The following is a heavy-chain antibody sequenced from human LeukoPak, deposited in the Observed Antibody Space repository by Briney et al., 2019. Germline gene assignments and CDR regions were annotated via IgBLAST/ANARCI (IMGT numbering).Heavy chain of an antibody. Sequence: SETLSLTCTVSGGSISSSSYYWGWLRHPPGKGLEWIGSIYYSGSTYYNPSLKTRVTISVDTSKNQFSLKLSSVTAADTAVYYCARYVWVAVAGTDDYWGQGTLVTVSS. D-gene: IGHD6-19*01. V-gene: IGHV4-39*01. CDR1: GGSISSSSYY. J-gene: IGHJ4*02. CDR2: IYYSGST. CDR3: ARYVWVAVAGTDDY.